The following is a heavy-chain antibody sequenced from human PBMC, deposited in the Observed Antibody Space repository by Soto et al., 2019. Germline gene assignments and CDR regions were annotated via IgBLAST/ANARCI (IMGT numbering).Heavy chain of an antibody. CDR1: GYSFTSYW. CDR3: ARTSLEWLSPTYYYGMDV. Sequence: PGESLKISCKGSGYSFTSYWIGWVRQMPGKGLEWMGIIYPGDSDTRYSPSFQGQVTISADKSISTAYLQWSSLKASDTAMYYCARTSLEWLSPTYYYGMDVWGQGTTVTVSS. D-gene: IGHD3-3*01. CDR2: IYPGDSDT. J-gene: IGHJ6*02. V-gene: IGHV5-51*01.